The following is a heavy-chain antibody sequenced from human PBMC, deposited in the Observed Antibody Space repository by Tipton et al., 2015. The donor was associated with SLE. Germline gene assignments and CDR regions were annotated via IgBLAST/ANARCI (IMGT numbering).Heavy chain of an antibody. J-gene: IGHJ5*02. CDR1: GGSLTGHY. Sequence: TLSLTCAVSGGSLTGHYWSWIRQPPGKGLEWIAEINHRGDTNHSPSLKSRVTISVDTSKNQVSLKLASVTAADTAVYYCARTSLGSVVPAAIRVYNWFDPWGQGSLVTVSS. CDR3: ARTSLGSVVPAAIRVYNWFDP. V-gene: IGHV4-34*01. D-gene: IGHD2-2*01. CDR2: INHRGDT.